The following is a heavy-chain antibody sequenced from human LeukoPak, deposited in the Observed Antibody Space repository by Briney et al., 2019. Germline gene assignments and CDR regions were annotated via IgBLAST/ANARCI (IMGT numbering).Heavy chain of an antibody. CDR2: INHSGST. Sequence: SETLSLTCAVYGGSFSGYYWSWIRQPPGKGLEWIGEINHSGSTNYNPSLKSRVTISVDTSKNQFSLKLSSVTAADTAVYYCARHSIQSPRGVWGSYRLNYYYYYMDVWGKGTTVTISS. CDR3: ARHSIQSPRGVWGSYRLNYYYYYMDV. J-gene: IGHJ6*03. D-gene: IGHD3-16*02. CDR1: GGSFSGYY. V-gene: IGHV4-34*01.